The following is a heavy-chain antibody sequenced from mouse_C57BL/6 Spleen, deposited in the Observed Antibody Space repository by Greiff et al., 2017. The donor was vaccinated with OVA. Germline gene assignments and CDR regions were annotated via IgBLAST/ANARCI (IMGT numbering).Heavy chain of an antibody. CDR1: GFTFSSYA. J-gene: IGHJ3*01. D-gene: IGHD2-3*01. CDR2: ISSGGDYI. Sequence: EVHLVESGEGLVKPGGSLKLSCAASGFTFSSYAMSWVRQTPEKRLEWVAYISSGGDYIYYADTVKGRFTISRDNARNTLYLQMSSLKSEDTAMYYCTRELTGYCETWFAYWGQGTLVTVSA. V-gene: IGHV5-9-1*02. CDR3: TRELTGYCETWFAY.